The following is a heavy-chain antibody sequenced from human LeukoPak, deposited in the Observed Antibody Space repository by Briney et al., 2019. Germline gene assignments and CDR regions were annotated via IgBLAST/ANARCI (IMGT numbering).Heavy chain of an antibody. CDR1: GFIFSGYG. CDR2: ISYDGSNK. D-gene: IGHD3-10*01. Sequence: GGSLRLSCAASGFIFSGYGMHWVRQAPGKGLEWVAVISYDGSNKYYADSVKGRFTISRDNSKNTLYLQMNSLRAEDTAVYSCARENYGQYYFDYWGQGTLVTASS. CDR3: ARENYGQYYFDY. V-gene: IGHV3-30*19. J-gene: IGHJ4*02.